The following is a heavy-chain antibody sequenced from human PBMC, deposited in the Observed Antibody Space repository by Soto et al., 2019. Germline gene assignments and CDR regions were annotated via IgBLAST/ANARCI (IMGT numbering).Heavy chain of an antibody. Sequence: QVQLVQSGAEVKKPGSSVKVSCKASGGTFSSYAISWVRQAPGQGLEWMGGIIPIFGTANYAQKFQGRVTLXXDXSXXTAYMELSSLRSEDTAVYYCAREVVGATRDDAFDIWGQGTMVTVSS. CDR3: AREVVGATRDDAFDI. J-gene: IGHJ3*02. V-gene: IGHV1-69*12. CDR2: IIPIFGTA. CDR1: GGTFSSYA. D-gene: IGHD1-26*01.